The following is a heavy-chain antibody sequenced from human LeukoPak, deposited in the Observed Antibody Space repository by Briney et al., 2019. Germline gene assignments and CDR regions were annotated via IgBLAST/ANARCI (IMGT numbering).Heavy chain of an antibody. V-gene: IGHV4-34*01. D-gene: IGHD3-16*02. Sequence: SETLSLTCAVYGGSFSGYYWSWIRQPPGKGLEWIGEINHSGSTNYNPSLKSRVTISVDTSKKQFSLKVSSVTAADTAVYYCARGLSAVVYWGQGTLVTVSS. CDR3: ARGLSAVVY. CDR1: GGSFSGYY. J-gene: IGHJ4*02. CDR2: INHSGST.